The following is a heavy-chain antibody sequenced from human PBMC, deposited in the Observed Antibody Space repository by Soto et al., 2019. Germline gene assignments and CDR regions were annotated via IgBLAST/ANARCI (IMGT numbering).Heavy chain of an antibody. D-gene: IGHD2-8*01. CDR3: AKRSDIVLMVYAMGFDP. CDR2: ISGSGGST. Sequence: GGSLRLSCAASGFTFSSYAMSWVRQAPGKGLEWVSAISGSGGSTYYADSVKGRFTISRDNSKNTLYLQMNSLRAEDTAVYYCAKRSDIVLMVYAMGFDPWGQGTLVTVSS. V-gene: IGHV3-23*01. CDR1: GFTFSSYA. J-gene: IGHJ5*02.